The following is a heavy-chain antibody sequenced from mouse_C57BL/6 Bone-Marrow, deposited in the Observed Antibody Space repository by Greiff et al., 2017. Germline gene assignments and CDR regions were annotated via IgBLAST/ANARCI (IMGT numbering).Heavy chain of an antibody. D-gene: IGHD3-2*02. CDR1: GFTFSDFY. CDR3: ARDAPDSSGFAY. CDR2: SRNKANDYTT. V-gene: IGHV7-1*01. Sequence: EVKLMESGGGLVQPGRSLRLSCATSGFTFSDFYMEWVRQAPGKGLEWIAASRNKANDYTTEYSASVKGRFIVSRDTSQSILYRQMNALRAEDTAIYYCARDAPDSSGFAYWGQGTLVTVSA. J-gene: IGHJ3*01.